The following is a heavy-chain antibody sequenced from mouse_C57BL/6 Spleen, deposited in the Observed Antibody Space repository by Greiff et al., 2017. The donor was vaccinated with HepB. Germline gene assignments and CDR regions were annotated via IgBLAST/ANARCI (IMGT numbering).Heavy chain of an antibody. D-gene: IGHD2-4*01. CDR2: INPSTGGT. J-gene: IGHJ3*01. V-gene: IGHV1-42*01. Sequence: EVNLVESGPELVKPGASVKISCKASGYSFTGYYMNWVKQSPEKSLEWIGEINPSTGGTTYNQKFKAKATVTGDKSSSTAYMQLKSLTSEDSAVYYCASSHDYDERFAYWGQGTLVTVSA. CDR1: GYSFTGYY. CDR3: ASSHDYDERFAY.